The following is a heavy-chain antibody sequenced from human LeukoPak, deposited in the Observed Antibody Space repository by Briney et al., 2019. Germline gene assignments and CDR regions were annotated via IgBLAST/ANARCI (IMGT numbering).Heavy chain of an antibody. V-gene: IGHV4-59*08. J-gene: IGHJ2*01. CDR3: ARPRSSYGDYPPAGWYFDL. D-gene: IGHD4-17*01. CDR1: GGSISSYY. Sequence: SETLSLTCTVSGGSISSYYWSWIRQPPGKGLEWIGYIYYSGRTNYNPSLKSRVTISVDTSKNQFSLKLSSVTAADTAVYYCARPRSSYGDYPPAGWYFDLWGRGTLVTVSS. CDR2: IYYSGRT.